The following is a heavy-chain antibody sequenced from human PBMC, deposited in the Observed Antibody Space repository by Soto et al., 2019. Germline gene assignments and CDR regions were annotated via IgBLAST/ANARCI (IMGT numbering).Heavy chain of an antibody. Sequence: SETLSLTCTVSGGSISSYYWSWIRQPPGKGLEWIGYIYYSGSTNYNPSLKSRVTISVDTSKNQFSLKLSSVTAADTAVYYCARELYCSSTSCYTWGLGNWFDPWGQGTLVTVS. CDR2: IYYSGST. CDR3: ARELYCSSTSCYTWGLGNWFDP. V-gene: IGHV4-59*01. CDR1: GGSISSYY. J-gene: IGHJ5*02. D-gene: IGHD2-2*02.